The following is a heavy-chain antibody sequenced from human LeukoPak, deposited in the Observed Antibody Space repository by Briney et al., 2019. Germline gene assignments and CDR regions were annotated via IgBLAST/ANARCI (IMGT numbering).Heavy chain of an antibody. Sequence: PSETLSLTCAVSGYSISSGCYWGWIRQPPGKGLEWIGSIYHSGSTYYNPSLKSRVTISVDTSKNQFSLKLSSVTAADTAVYYCARLWDGDYAHAADDAFDIWGQGTMVTVSS. J-gene: IGHJ3*02. V-gene: IGHV4-38-2*01. CDR1: GYSISSGCY. CDR2: IYHSGST. D-gene: IGHD4-17*01. CDR3: ARLWDGDYAHAADDAFDI.